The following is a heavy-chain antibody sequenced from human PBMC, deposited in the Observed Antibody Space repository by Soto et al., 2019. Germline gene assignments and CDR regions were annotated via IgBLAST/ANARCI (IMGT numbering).Heavy chain of an antibody. CDR3: ARWGTTGGLDV. CDR2: TSYDGSNK. CDR1: GFTFRSYV. J-gene: IGHJ4*02. D-gene: IGHD3-16*01. Sequence: QVQLVESGGGVVQPGTSLRLSCVGSGFTFRSYVIHWVRQAPGKGLEWVALTSYDGSNKYYDDSVKGRFTISRDNSRNTVALHMDSLSLEDTALYYCARWGTTGGLDVWGQGTLVSVSS. V-gene: IGHV3-30*19.